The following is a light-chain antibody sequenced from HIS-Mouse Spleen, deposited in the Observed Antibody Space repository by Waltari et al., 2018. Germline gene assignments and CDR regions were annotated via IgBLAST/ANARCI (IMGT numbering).Light chain of an antibody. CDR2: GAS. V-gene: IGKV3-20*01. J-gene: IGKJ3*01. Sequence: EIVLTQSPGTLSLSPGERATLSCRASQSVSSSYLACYQQKPGQAPRLLIYGASSRATGIPDRFSGSGSGTDFTLTISRLEPEDFAVYYCQQYGSSPLTFGPGTKVDIK. CDR1: QSVSSSY. CDR3: QQYGSSPLT.